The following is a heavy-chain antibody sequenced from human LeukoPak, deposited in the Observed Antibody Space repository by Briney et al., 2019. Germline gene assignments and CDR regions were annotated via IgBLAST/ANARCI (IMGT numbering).Heavy chain of an antibody. CDR3: ARAELYGGNPTGHFDY. CDR2: IYYRGST. D-gene: IGHD4-23*01. Sequence: PSETLSLTCTVSGGSISSYYWSWIRQPPGKGLEWIGYIYYRGSTNYNPSLKSRVTISVDTSKNQFSLKLSSVTAADTAVYYCARAELYGGNPTGHFDYWGQGTLVTVSS. CDR1: GGSISSYY. V-gene: IGHV4-59*12. J-gene: IGHJ4*02.